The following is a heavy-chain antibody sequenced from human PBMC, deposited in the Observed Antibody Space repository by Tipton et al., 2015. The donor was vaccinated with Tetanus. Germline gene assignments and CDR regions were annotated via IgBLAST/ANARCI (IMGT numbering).Heavy chain of an antibody. CDR2: IIPSGGTT. CDR3: ARDGGRFYTDC. J-gene: IGHJ4*02. Sequence: QLVQSGAEVKKPGASVKVSCQASGYTFINHNMHWVRQAPGQGLEWMGIIIPSGGTTRQAQKFQGRVTMTRDTSTSTVYMELSSLRSEDTAVYYCARDGGRFYTDCWGQGTLVTVSS. CDR1: GYTFINHN. D-gene: IGHD2-2*02. V-gene: IGHV1-46*01.